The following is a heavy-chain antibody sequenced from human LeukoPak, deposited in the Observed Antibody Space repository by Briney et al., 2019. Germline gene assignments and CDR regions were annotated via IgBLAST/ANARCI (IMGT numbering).Heavy chain of an antibody. CDR1: GFTFRSYD. CDR3: ARVNMDRGAAFDI. V-gene: IGHV3-13*04. J-gene: IGHJ3*02. Sequence: GASLRLFCAASGFTFRSYDMHWVRQATGQGLEWGSAIRTAGDTYYPGSVKGRFTISRENAKNSLYLQMNSQRAGDTAVYYCARVNMDRGAAFDIWGQGTKVTVSS. CDR2: IRTAGDT. D-gene: IGHD3-10*01.